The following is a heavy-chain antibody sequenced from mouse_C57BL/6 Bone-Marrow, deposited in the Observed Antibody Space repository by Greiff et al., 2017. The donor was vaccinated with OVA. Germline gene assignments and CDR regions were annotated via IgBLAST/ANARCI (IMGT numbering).Heavy chain of an antibody. D-gene: IGHD1-1*01. Sequence: VKLMESGAELVRPGASVTLSCKASGYTFTDYEMHWVKQTPVHGLEWIGAIDPETGGTAYNQKFKGKAILTADKSSSTAYMELRSLTSEDSAVYYCTRPYGSLYAMDYWGQGTSVTVSS. CDR2: IDPETGGT. V-gene: IGHV1-15*01. CDR3: TRPYGSLYAMDY. CDR1: GYTFTDYE. J-gene: IGHJ4*01.